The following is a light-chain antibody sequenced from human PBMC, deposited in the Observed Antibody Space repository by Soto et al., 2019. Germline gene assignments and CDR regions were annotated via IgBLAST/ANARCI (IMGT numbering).Light chain of an antibody. V-gene: IGLV2-14*01. J-gene: IGLJ2*01. CDR1: SRDVGGYNY. CDR2: EVS. Sequence: QSALTQPPSVSGSPGQSITISCTGTSRDVGGYNYVSWHQQHPGTAPKVIITEVSNRPSGVANRFSGSKSGNTASLTISGLQAEDEAEYYCSSYISSSSFVVFGGGTKLTVL. CDR3: SSYISSSSFVV.